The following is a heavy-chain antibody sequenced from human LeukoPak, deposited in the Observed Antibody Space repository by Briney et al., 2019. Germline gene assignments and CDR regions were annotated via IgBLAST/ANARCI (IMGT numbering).Heavy chain of an antibody. CDR2: INHSGST. CDR1: GGSFSGYY. V-gene: IGHV4-34*01. D-gene: IGHD2-2*02. Sequence: SEPLSLTCAVYGGSFSGYYWSWIRQPPGKGLEWIGEINHSGSTNYNPSLKSRVTISVDTSKNQFSLKLSSVTAADTAVYYCARVKRYTHAFDIWGQGTMVTVSS. J-gene: IGHJ3*02. CDR3: ARVKRYTHAFDI.